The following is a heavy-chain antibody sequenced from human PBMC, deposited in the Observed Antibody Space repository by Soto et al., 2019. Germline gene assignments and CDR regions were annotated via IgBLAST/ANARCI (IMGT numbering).Heavy chain of an antibody. CDR2: IGVAGDT. CDR3: ARSARWLQPRYFDL. V-gene: IGHV3-13*01. D-gene: IGHD5-12*01. Sequence: EVQLVESGGGLVQPGGSLRLSCAASGFTFTNYDMHWDRQAAGEGLEGVSAIGVAGDTYYQDSVTGRFTISRDIAENSLYLQMNRLRAGDSAVYYFARSARWLQPRYFDLWGRGTLVTVSS. CDR1: GFTFTNYD. J-gene: IGHJ2*01.